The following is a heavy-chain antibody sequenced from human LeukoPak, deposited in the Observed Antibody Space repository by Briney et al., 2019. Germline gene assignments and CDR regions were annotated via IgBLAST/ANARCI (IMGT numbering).Heavy chain of an antibody. CDR3: AKDISGYESDAFDI. Sequence: GRSLRLSCAASGFTFDDYAMHRVRQAPGKGLEWVSGISWNSGSIGYADSVKGRFTISRDNAKNSLYLQMNSLRAEDTALYYCAKDISGYESDAFDIWGQGTMVTVSS. J-gene: IGHJ3*02. CDR2: ISWNSGSI. D-gene: IGHD5-12*01. V-gene: IGHV3-9*01. CDR1: GFTFDDYA.